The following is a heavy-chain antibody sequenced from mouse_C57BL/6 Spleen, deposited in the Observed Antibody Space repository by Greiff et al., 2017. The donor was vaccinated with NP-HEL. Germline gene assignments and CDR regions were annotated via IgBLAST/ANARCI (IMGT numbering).Heavy chain of an antibody. CDR3: ARAGSSPGYFDV. J-gene: IGHJ1*03. Sequence: EVMLVESGGGLVKPGGSLKLSCAASGFTFSSYTMSWVRQTPEKRLEWVATISGGGGNTYYPDSVKGRFTISRDNAKNTLYLQMSSLRSEDTALYYCARAGSSPGYFDVWGTGTTVTVSS. CDR1: GFTFSSYT. D-gene: IGHD1-1*01. V-gene: IGHV5-9*01. CDR2: ISGGGGNT.